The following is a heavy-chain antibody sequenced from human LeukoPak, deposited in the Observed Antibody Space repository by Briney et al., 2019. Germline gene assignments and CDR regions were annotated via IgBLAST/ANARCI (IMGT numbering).Heavy chain of an antibody. V-gene: IGHV4-34*01. CDR2: INHSGNT. CDR3: ARGYNWFDP. J-gene: IGHJ5*02. Sequence: TSSETLSLTCAVHGGSFSDYYWSWIRQPPGKGLEWIGEINHSGNTNSNPSLKSRVTISVDTSKNQFSLKVSSVTAADTAIYYCARGYNWFDPWGQGTLVTVSS. CDR1: GGSFSDYY.